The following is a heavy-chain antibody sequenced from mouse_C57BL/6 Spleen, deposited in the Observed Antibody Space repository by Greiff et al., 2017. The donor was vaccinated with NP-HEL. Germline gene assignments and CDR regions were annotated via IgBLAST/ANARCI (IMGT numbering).Heavy chain of an antibody. V-gene: IGHV1-18*01. CDR1: GYTFTDYN. Sequence: VQLQQSGPELVKPGASVKIPCKASGYTFTDYNMDWVKQSHGKSLEWIGDINPNNGGTNYNQKFKGKATLTVDKSSSTAYMELCSLTSEDTAVYYCARLGYYAMDYWGQGTSVTVSS. D-gene: IGHD4-1*01. J-gene: IGHJ4*01. CDR2: INPNNGGT. CDR3: ARLGYYAMDY.